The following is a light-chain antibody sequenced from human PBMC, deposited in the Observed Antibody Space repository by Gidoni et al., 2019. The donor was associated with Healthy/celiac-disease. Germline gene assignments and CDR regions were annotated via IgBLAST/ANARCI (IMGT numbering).Light chain of an antibody. CDR2: DAS. CDR1: QLVSSY. CDR3: QQRSNWQLT. J-gene: IGKJ4*01. Sequence: EIVLTQSPATLSLSPGERATLSCRASQLVSSYLAWYQQKPGQAPRLLISDASNRATGIPARFSGSGSGTDFTLTISSLEPEDFAVYYCQQRSNWQLTFGGGTKVEIK. V-gene: IGKV3-11*01.